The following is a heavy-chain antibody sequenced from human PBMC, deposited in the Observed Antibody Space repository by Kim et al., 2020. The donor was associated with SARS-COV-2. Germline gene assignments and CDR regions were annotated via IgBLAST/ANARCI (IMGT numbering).Heavy chain of an antibody. CDR3: ARCRAGLRYFD. J-gene: IGHJ4*02. V-gene: IGHV4-59*12. Sequence: NTYNPTLRSRVTKSVDTSKNQFSLKLSSVTDADTAVYYCARCRAGLRYFDWGQGTLVTVSS. CDR2: N. D-gene: IGHD3-9*01.